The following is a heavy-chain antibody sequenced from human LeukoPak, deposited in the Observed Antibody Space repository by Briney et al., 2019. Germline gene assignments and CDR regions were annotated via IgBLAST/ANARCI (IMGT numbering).Heavy chain of an antibody. D-gene: IGHD6-13*01. V-gene: IGHV4-4*07. CDR3: ARGIAAASERALDI. Sequence: SEILSLTCTVSGGSISSYYWSWIPQPAGKGLEWIGRIYTSGSTDYNPSLKSRVTMSVDTSKNQFSLKLTSVTAADTAVYYCARGIAAASERALDIWGQGTTVTVSS. J-gene: IGHJ3*02. CDR1: GGSISSYY. CDR2: IYTSGST.